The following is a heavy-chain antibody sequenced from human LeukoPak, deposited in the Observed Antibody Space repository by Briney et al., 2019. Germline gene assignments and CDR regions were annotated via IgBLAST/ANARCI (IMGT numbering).Heavy chain of an antibody. Sequence: GGSLRLSCAASGFTFSTYAMNWVRQAPGKGLEWVSGISGGGGSTYYADSVKGRFTISRDNSKNTLYLQLDSLRAEDTALYYCAKGSGINHYHWIDPWGQGTLVTVSS. D-gene: IGHD1-14*01. CDR1: GFTFSTYA. CDR3: AKGSGINHYHWIDP. CDR2: ISGGGGST. J-gene: IGHJ5*02. V-gene: IGHV3-23*01.